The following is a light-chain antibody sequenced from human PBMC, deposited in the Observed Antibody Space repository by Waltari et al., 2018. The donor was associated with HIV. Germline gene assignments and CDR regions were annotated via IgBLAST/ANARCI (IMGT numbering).Light chain of an antibody. CDR1: RSNIGGNT. J-gene: IGLJ2*01. CDR3: ATWDDSLNGPV. CDR2: GNN. Sequence: QSVLTQPPSASGTPGQRVTISCSGSRSNIGGNTVNWYQQPPGTAPKLLIYGNNQRSSGVPDRFSGSKSGTSASLAISGLQSEDEADYYCATWDDSLNGPVIGGGTKLTV. V-gene: IGLV1-44*01.